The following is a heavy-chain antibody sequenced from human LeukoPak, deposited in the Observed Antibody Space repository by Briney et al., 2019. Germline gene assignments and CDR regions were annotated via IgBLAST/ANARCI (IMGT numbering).Heavy chain of an antibody. CDR3: ARAEAYYDSSGYGFDY. CDR1: GFTFSSYA. D-gene: IGHD3-22*01. CDR2: ISSSGSTI. V-gene: IGHV3-48*04. J-gene: IGHJ4*02. Sequence: GGSLRLSCAASGFTFSSYAMSWVRQAPGKGLEWVSYISSSGSTIYSADSVKGRFTISRDNAKNSLYLQMNSLRAEDTAVYYCARAEAYYDSSGYGFDYWGQGTLVTVSS.